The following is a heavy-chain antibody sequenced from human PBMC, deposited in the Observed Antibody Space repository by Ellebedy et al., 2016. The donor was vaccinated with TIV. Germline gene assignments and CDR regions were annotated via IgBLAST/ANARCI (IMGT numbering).Heavy chain of an antibody. J-gene: IGHJ4*02. CDR2: VSGSGIST. V-gene: IGHV3-23*01. Sequence: GESLKISCAASGFTFSNYSMNWVRQAPGKGLEWVSSVSGSGISTYYIDSVKGRFTISRDNSKNTLYLQMKSLRAEDTAVYYCAQGGIHPVTNYFDYWGQGALVTVSS. D-gene: IGHD4-17*01. CDR1: GFTFSNYS. CDR3: AQGGIHPVTNYFDY.